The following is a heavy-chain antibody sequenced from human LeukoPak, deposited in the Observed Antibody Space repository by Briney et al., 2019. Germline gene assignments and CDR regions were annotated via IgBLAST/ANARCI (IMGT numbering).Heavy chain of an antibody. CDR2: ISSSGSTI. D-gene: IGHD3-22*01. V-gene: IGHV3-48*03. J-gene: IGHJ4*02. Sequence: PGGSLRLSCAASGFTFSSYEMNWVRQAPGKGLEWVSYISSSGSTIYYADSVEGRFTISRDNAKNSLYLQMNSLRAEDTAVYYCARTSYYYDSSGYTGTSFDYWGQGTLVTVSS. CDR1: GFTFSSYE. CDR3: ARTSYYYDSSGYTGTSFDY.